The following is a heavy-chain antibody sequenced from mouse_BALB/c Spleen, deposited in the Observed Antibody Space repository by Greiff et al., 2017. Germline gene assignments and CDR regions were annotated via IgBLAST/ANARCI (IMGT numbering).Heavy chain of an antibody. CDR3: AREANYYGSTFAY. CDR2: IDPENGNT. J-gene: IGHJ3*01. Sequence: VQLQQSGAELVRSGASVKLSCTASGFNIKDYYMHWVKQRPEQGLEWIGWIDPENGNTIYDPKFQGKASITADTSSNTAYLQLSSLTSEDTAVYYCAREANYYGSTFAYWGQGTLVTVSA. V-gene: IGHV14-1*02. D-gene: IGHD1-1*01. CDR1: GFNIKDYY.